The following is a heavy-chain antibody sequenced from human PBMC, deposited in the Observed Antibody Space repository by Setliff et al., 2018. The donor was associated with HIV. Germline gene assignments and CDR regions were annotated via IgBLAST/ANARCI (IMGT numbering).Heavy chain of an antibody. CDR3: ANSVTDASYWYFIH. V-gene: IGHV1-3*01. CDR2: INAGNGNT. Sequence: ASVKVSCKASGYTFTDYTIHWVRQAPGQRLEWMGWINAGNGNTKYSQKFQGRVTFSRDTSASTAYMELSSLRSEDTAVYYCANSVTDASYWYFIHWGRGSPVTVSS. CDR1: GYTFTDYT. J-gene: IGHJ2*01. D-gene: IGHD4-17*01.